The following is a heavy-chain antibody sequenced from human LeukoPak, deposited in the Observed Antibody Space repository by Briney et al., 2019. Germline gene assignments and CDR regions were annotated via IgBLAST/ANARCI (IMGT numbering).Heavy chain of an antibody. V-gene: IGHV5-51*01. CDR2: IYPGDSDT. CDR1: GYRFSTYW. J-gene: IGHJ4*02. Sequence: GESLKISCKGSGYRFSTYWIAWVRQMPGKGPEWMGIIYPGDSDTSSSPSFQGQVTISADKSISTAYLQWSSLRASDTARYYCATQAPMDYYFDYWGQGTLVTVSS. CDR3: ATQAPMDYYFDY. D-gene: IGHD3-10*01.